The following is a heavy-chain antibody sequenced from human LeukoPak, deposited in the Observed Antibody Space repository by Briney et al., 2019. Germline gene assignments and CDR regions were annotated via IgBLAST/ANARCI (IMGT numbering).Heavy chain of an antibody. V-gene: IGHV3-7*03. D-gene: IGHD1/OR15-1a*01. J-gene: IGHJ4*02. CDR1: GFTFSRYW. Sequence: GGSLRLSCAASGFTFSRYWMSWVRQAPGKGLEWVANIKEDGSEEYYVDSVKGRFTISRDNAKKSLFLQMNTLRAEDTAVYYCASQQGSRSDYWGQGSLVTVSS. CDR2: IKEDGSEE. CDR3: ASQQGSRSDY.